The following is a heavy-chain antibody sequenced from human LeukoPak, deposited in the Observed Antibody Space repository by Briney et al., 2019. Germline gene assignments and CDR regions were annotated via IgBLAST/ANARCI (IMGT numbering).Heavy chain of an antibody. CDR3: ARDYPYLSGNSASLLDY. V-gene: IGHV4-30-4*01. D-gene: IGHD4-23*01. J-gene: IGHJ4*02. Sequence: SETLSLTCTVSGGSISSGDYYWSWIRQPPGKGLEGIGYIYYSGSTYYNPSLKSRVTISVDTSKNQFSLKLSSVTAADTAVYYCARDYPYLSGNSASLLDYWGQGTLVTVSS. CDR2: IYYSGST. CDR1: GGSISSGDYY.